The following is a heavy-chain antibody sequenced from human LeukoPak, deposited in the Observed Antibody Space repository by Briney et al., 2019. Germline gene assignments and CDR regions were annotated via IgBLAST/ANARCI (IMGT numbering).Heavy chain of an antibody. J-gene: IGHJ2*01. V-gene: IGHV4-61*08. CDR2: IYYSGST. CDR3: AREAPYWYFDL. CDR1: GVSVSSGGYY. Sequence: SETLSLTCTVSGVSVSSGGYYWSWIRQPPGKGLEWIGYIYYSGSTNYNPSLKSRVTISRDTSKNQFSLKLSSLTAADTDVYYCAREAPYWYFDLWGRGTLVTVSS.